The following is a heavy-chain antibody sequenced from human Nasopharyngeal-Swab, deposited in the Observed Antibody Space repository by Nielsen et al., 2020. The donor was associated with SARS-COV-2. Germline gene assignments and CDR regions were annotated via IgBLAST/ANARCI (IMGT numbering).Heavy chain of an antibody. CDR1: GFNFSNYS. CDR2: ISSSTSYI. D-gene: IGHD3-10*01. CDR3: ARDGFGESPYYYYYGMDV. Sequence: GESLKISCAASGFNFSNYSMNWVRQAPGKGLEWVSSISSSTSYIYYADSVKGRFTISRDNAKNSLYLQMNSLRAEDTAVYYCARDGFGESPYYYYYGMDVCGQGTTFTVSS. V-gene: IGHV3-21*01. J-gene: IGHJ6*02.